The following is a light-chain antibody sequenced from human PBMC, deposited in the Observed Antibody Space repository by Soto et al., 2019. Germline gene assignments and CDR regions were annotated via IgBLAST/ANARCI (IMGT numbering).Light chain of an antibody. CDR1: QSLLNSDGKTN. CDR3: MQTVQLPVT. V-gene: IGKV2D-29*01. Sequence: DIVMTQTPLSLSVTPGQPASISCKSTQSLLNSDGKTNLYWFLQKPGQPPQLLIYEVSNRFSGVPDRVSGSGSGTDFTLKISRVAAADVGVDYCMQTVQLPVTFGQGTRLEIK. CDR2: EVS. J-gene: IGKJ5*01.